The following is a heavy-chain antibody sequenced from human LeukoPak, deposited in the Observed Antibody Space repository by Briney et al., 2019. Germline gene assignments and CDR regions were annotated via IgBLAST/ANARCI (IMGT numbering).Heavy chain of an antibody. V-gene: IGHV3-23*01. Sequence: GGSLRLSCAASGFTFSSYWMSWVRQAPGKGLEWVSAISGSGGSTYYADSVKGRFTISRDNSKNTLYLQMNSLRAEDTAVYYCAKDLRTWELLGHYFDYWGQGTLVTVSS. D-gene: IGHD1-26*01. CDR2: ISGSGGST. CDR1: GFTFSSYW. CDR3: AKDLRTWELLGHYFDY. J-gene: IGHJ4*02.